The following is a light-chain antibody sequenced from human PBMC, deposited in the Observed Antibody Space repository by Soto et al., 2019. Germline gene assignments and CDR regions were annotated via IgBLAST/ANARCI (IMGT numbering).Light chain of an antibody. CDR1: QGISSY. Sequence: IQLTQSPSSLSASVGDRVTITCRASQGISSYLAWCQQKPGKAPKLLIYAASTLQSGVSARFSGSGSGTDFTLTISSLQPEDFATYYCQQLNSYPLTFGGRTKVDIK. J-gene: IGKJ4*01. V-gene: IGKV1-9*01. CDR3: QQLNSYPLT. CDR2: AAS.